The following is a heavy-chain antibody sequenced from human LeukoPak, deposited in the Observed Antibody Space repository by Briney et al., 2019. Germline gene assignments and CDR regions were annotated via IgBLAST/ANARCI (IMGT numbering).Heavy chain of an antibody. D-gene: IGHD3-22*01. CDR1: GGSISSGGYS. CDR2: VFTTGTT. CDR3: ARRPVHYDSSGYHLYYFDY. V-gene: IGHV4-30-4*07. Sequence: SETLSLTCAVSGGSISSGGYSWWWVRQPPGKGLEWIGYVFTTGTTYYNPSLNSRVTISLDTSKNQFSLKLSSVTAADTAVYYCARRPVHYDSSGYHLYYFDYWGQGTLVTVSS. J-gene: IGHJ4*02.